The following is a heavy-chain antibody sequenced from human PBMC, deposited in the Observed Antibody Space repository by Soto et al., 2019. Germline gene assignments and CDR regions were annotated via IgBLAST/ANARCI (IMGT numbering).Heavy chain of an antibody. CDR3: ARPYYDSSGYYSFDD. V-gene: IGHV3-21*01. CDR1: GFTFSSYS. Sequence: PGGSLRLSCAASGFTFSSYSMNWVRQAPGKGLEWVSSISSSSSYIYYADSVKGRFTISRDNAKNSLYLQMNSLRAEDTAVYYCARPYYDSSGYYSFDDWGQGTLVTVSS. CDR2: ISSSSSYI. D-gene: IGHD3-22*01. J-gene: IGHJ4*02.